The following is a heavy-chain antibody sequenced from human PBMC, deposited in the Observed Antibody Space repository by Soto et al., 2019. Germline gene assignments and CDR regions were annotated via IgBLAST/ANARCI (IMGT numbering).Heavy chain of an antibody. D-gene: IGHD2-15*01. CDR2: IYYRGSP. CDR1: GGSVSSYY. J-gene: IGHJ2*01. Sequence: QVQLQESGPGLVKPSETLSLTCTVSGGSVSSYYWSWIRQPPGKELEWIGYIYYRGSPDYNPSLKRRVTMSLDTSKNQFSLKLCSVTAADTAVYYCARGSVVQYWYFDLWGRGTLVTVSS. CDR3: ARGSVVQYWYFDL. V-gene: IGHV4-59*02.